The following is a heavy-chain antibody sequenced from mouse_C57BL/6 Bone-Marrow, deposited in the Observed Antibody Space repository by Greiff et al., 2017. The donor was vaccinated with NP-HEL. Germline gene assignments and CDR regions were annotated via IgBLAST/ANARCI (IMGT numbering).Heavy chain of an antibody. D-gene: IGHD3-1*01. CDR1: GYTFTDYT. V-gene: IGHV1-18*01. CDR3: ARWGISGVWYFDV. CDR2: IDPNNGGT. J-gene: IGHJ1*03. Sequence: VQLQQSGPELVKPGASVKIPCKASGYTFTDYTMDWVKQSHGKSLEWIGDIDPNNGGTIYNQKFKGKATLTVDKSSSTAYMELRSLTSEDTAVYYCARWGISGVWYFDVWGTGTTVTVSS.